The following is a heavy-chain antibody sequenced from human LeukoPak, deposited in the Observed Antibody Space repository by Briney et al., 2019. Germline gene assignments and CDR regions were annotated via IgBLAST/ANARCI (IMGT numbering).Heavy chain of an antibody. CDR1: GGTFSSYA. J-gene: IGHJ4*02. V-gene: IGHV1-69*04. Sequence: SVKVSCKASGGTFSSYAISWVRQAPGQGLEWMGRIIPILGIANYAQKFQGRVTITADKSTSTAYMELSSLRSEDMAVYYCARDRYNSGWYGEDYWGQGTLVTVSS. CDR3: ARDRYNSGWYGEDY. D-gene: IGHD6-19*01. CDR2: IIPILGIA.